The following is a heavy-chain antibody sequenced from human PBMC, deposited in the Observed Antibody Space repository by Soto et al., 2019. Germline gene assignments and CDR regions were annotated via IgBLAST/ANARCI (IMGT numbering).Heavy chain of an antibody. CDR1: GFTFSNHA. D-gene: IGHD5-12*01. J-gene: IGHJ4*02. V-gene: IGHV3-30-3*01. Sequence: GGSLRLSCAASGFTFSNHAFHWVRQAPGKGLEWVAVISYDGGSKYYADSVKGRFTISRGNSKDTLYLQMNSLRPEDTAVYYCARGIQMWLRLFDHWGQGTLVTVSP. CDR3: ARGIQMWLRLFDH. CDR2: ISYDGGSK.